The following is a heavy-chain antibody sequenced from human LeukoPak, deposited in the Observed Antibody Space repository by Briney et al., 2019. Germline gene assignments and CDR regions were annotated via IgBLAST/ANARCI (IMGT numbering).Heavy chain of an antibody. Sequence: ASVKVSCKASGYTFTSNYIHWVRQAPGQGLEWMGMIHPRDGSTSYAQKFQGRVTVTRDTSTSTVHMELSGLRSEDTAIYYCARDQEGFDYWGQGTLVTVSS. V-gene: IGHV1-46*01. J-gene: IGHJ4*02. CDR2: IHPRDGST. CDR3: ARDQEGFDY. CDR1: GYTFTSNY.